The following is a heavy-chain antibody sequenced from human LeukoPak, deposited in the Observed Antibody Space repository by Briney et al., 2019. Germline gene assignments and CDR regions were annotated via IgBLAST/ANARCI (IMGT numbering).Heavy chain of an antibody. CDR3: ARGALSGYYIRSNAFDI. CDR1: GYTFTSYG. V-gene: IGHV1-18*04. J-gene: IGHJ3*02. D-gene: IGHD5-12*01. Sequence: ASVKVSCKASGYTFTSYGISWVRQAPGQGLEWMGWISAYNGNTNYAQKLQGRVTMTTDTSTSTAYMELRSLRSDDTAVYYCARGALSGYYIRSNAFDIWDQGTMVTVSS. CDR2: ISAYNGNT.